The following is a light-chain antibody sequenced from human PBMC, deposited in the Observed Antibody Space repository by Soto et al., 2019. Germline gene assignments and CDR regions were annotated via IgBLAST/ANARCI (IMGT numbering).Light chain of an antibody. CDR2: KAS. J-gene: IGKJ1*01. V-gene: IGKV1-5*03. Sequence: DIQMTQSPSTLSASVGHRVTITCRASQSISNWLAWYQQRPGKAPKLLIYKASSLEGGVPSRFSGSGSGTEFTLTISSLQPDDFATYYCQQYNTYSRTFGQGTKVEIK. CDR3: QQYNTYSRT. CDR1: QSISNW.